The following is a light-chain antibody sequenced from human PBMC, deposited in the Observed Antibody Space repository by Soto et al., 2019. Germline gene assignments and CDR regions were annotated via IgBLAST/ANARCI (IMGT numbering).Light chain of an antibody. CDR3: ASWDDSLTLV. V-gene: IGLV1-44*01. Sequence: QPVLTQPPSASGTPRQRVTISCSGSNSNIGDKAVTWYQQIPGTAPKVVIHSDDQRPSGVPDRFSGSKSGNSASLAISAVQSEDEADYFCASWDDSLTLVFGGGTKVTVL. CDR2: SDD. J-gene: IGLJ2*01. CDR1: NSNIGDKA.